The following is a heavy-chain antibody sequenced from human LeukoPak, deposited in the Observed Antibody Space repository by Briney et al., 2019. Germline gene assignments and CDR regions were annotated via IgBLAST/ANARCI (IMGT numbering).Heavy chain of an antibody. CDR3: VTAPTRTYSVY. D-gene: IGHD2-15*01. CDR2: ISSSADTI. V-gene: IGHV3-11*04. J-gene: IGHJ4*02. CDR1: GFTFSDYY. Sequence: GGSLRLSCVASGFTFSDYYMSWIRQTPGKGLEWVSYISSSADTIYYTDSVKGRFTISRGNAKNSLFLQMNSLRPEDTAVYYCVTAPTRTYSVYWGQGILVTVSS.